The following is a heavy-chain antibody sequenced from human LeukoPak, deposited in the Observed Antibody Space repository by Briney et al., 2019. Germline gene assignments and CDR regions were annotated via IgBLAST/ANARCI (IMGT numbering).Heavy chain of an antibody. CDR3: ARDRGTGSVYLRWFDP. CDR1: GFSFSSYW. D-gene: IGHD1-14*01. V-gene: IGHV3-7*03. CDR2: IKEDGSEK. Sequence: PGGSLRLSCAASGFSFSSYWMSWVRQAPGKGLEWVANIKEDGSEKYSVDSVKGRFTISRDNAKNSLYLQMNSLRAEDTAVYYCARDRGTGSVYLRWFDPWGQGTLVTVSS. J-gene: IGHJ5*02.